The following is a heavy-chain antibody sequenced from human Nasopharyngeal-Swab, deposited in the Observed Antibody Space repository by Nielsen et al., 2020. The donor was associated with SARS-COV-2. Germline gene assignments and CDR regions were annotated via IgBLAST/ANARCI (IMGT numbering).Heavy chain of an antibody. D-gene: IGHD6-13*01. CDR2: IYYGGST. V-gene: IGHV4-39*01. Sequence: SETLSPTCTVSGGSISSSTYYWAWIRQPPGKGLEWIGSIYYGGSTYYNPSLKSRVTISVDTSKNQFSLKLSSVTAADTAVYYCATLSSSWYKYYFDYWGQGTLVTVSS. J-gene: IGHJ4*02. CDR3: ATLSSSWYKYYFDY. CDR1: GGSISSSTYY.